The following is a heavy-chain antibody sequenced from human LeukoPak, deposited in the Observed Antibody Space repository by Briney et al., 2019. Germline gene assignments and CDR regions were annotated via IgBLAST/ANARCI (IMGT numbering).Heavy chain of an antibody. J-gene: IGHJ4*02. Sequence: ASVKVSCKASGYTFTGYYMHWVRQAPGQGLEWMGWINPNSGGTNYAQKFQGRVTMTRDTSISTAYMELSRLRSDDTAVYYCARVGTVVTAYYFDYWGQGTLVTVSS. CDR3: ARVGTVVTAYYFDY. D-gene: IGHD4-23*01. CDR1: GYTFTGYY. V-gene: IGHV1-2*02. CDR2: INPNSGGT.